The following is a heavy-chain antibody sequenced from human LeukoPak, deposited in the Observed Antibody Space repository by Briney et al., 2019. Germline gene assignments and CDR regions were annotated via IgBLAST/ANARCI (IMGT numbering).Heavy chain of an antibody. Sequence: GGSLRLSCAASGFTFSSYGMHWVRQAPGKGLEWVAVIWYDRSKKYYADSVKGRFTISRDNSKNTLYLQMNSLRAEDTAVYYCARVIIGQWLGVFDYWGQGTLVTVSS. D-gene: IGHD6-19*01. CDR2: IWYDRSKK. CDR3: ARVIIGQWLGVFDY. J-gene: IGHJ4*02. V-gene: IGHV3-33*01. CDR1: GFTFSSYG.